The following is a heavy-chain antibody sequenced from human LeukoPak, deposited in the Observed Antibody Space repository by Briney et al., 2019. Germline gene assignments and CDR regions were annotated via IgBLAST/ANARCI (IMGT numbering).Heavy chain of an antibody. CDR3: ARVMFPEYDFWSGYLVDY. D-gene: IGHD3-3*01. Sequence: GGSLRLSCAASGFTFSSYGMHWVRQAPGKGLEWVAVISYDGSNKYYADSVKGRFTISRDNAKNSLYLQMNSLRAEDTAVYYCARVMFPEYDFWSGYLVDYWGQGTLVTVSS. J-gene: IGHJ4*02. V-gene: IGHV3-30*03. CDR1: GFTFSSYG. CDR2: ISYDGSNK.